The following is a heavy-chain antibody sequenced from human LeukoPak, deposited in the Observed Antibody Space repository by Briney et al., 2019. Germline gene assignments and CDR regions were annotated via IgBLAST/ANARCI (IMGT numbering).Heavy chain of an antibody. CDR3: AMAIGCGGDCYYPYYFDY. CDR1: GGSISSYY. V-gene: IGHV4-59*01. J-gene: IGHJ4*02. CDR2: IYYSGST. D-gene: IGHD2-21*02. Sequence: SETLSLTCTVSGGSISSYYWSWIRQPAGKGLEWIGYIYYSGSTNYNPSLKSRVTISVDTSKNQFSLKLSSVTAADTAVYYCAMAIGCGGDCYYPYYFDYWGQGTLVTVSS.